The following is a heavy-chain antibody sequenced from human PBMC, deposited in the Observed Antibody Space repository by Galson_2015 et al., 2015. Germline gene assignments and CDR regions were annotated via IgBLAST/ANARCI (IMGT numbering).Heavy chain of an antibody. J-gene: IGHJ4*02. Sequence: SLRLSCAASGFTFSSYAMHWVRQAPGKGLEWVAVISYDGSNKYYADSVKGRFTISRDNSKNTLYLQMNSLRAEDTAVYYRAKGGGLWFGELSYYFDYWGQGTLVTVSS. V-gene: IGHV3-30-3*01. CDR1: GFTFSSYA. CDR3: AKGGGLWFGELSYYFDY. D-gene: IGHD3-10*01. CDR2: ISYDGSNK.